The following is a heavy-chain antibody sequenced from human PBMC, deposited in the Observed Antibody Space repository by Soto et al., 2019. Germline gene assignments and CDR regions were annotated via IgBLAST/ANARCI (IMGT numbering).Heavy chain of an antibody. V-gene: IGHV1-18*01. CDR3: ARDRESGVAATRSVVVTANYDY. D-gene: IGHD2-21*02. Sequence: QVQLVQSGAEVKKPGASVKVSCKASGYTFTSYGISWVRQAPGQGLEWMGWISAYNGNTNYAQKLQGRVTMTTDTTTSTAYMELRSLRSDDTAVYYCARDRESGVAATRSVVVTANYDYWGQGTMVTVSS. J-gene: IGHJ4*02. CDR1: GYTFTSYG. CDR2: ISAYNGNT.